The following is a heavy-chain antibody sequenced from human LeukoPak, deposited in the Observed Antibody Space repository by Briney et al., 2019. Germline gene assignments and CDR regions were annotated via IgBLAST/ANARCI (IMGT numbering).Heavy chain of an antibody. V-gene: IGHV1-2*04. D-gene: IGHD3-10*01. Sequence: GASVKVSCKASGYTFTGYYMHWVRQAPGQGLEWMGWINPNSGGTNYAQKFQGWVTMTRDTSISTAYMELSRLRSDDTAVYYCARYTQVRGVIRGMDVWGQGTTVTVSS. J-gene: IGHJ6*02. CDR1: GYTFTGYY. CDR2: INPNSGGT. CDR3: ARYTQVRGVIRGMDV.